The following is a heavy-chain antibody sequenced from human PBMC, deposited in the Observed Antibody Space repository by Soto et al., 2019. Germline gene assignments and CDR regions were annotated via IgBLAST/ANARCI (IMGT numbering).Heavy chain of an antibody. CDR1: GYTFTSYG. V-gene: IGHV1-18*01. CDR3: ANGRAGYVY. D-gene: IGHD3-9*01. CDR2: ISAYNGNT. J-gene: IGHJ4*02. Sequence: VASVKVSCKASGYTFTSYGISWVRQAPGQGLEWMGWISAYNGNTNYAQKFQGRVTITRDTSASTAYMELSSLRSEDTAVYYCANGRAGYVYWGQGTLVTVSS.